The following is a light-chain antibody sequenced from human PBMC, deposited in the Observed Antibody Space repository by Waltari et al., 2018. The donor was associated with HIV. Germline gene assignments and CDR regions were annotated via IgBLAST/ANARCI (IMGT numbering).Light chain of an antibody. CDR2: GAS. V-gene: IGKV1-39*01. J-gene: IGKJ3*01. Sequence: IRMTQSPSSLSASKGDRITITCRASQTILTSLNWFQQKPGKAPQLLIYGASTLQRGVSSRFSGRASGSDFTLTISSLQPEDYATYYCQQTYIIPLTFGPGTKV. CDR1: QTILTS. CDR3: QQTYIIPLT.